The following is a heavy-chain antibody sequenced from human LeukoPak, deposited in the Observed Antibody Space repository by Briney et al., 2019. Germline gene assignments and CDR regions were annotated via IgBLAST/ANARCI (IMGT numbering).Heavy chain of an antibody. J-gene: IGHJ3*02. V-gene: IGHV4-59*12. D-gene: IGHD3-22*01. CDR2: IFYSGST. CDR1: GFTFSSYE. Sequence: GSLRLSCAASGFTFSSYEMHWVRQPPGKALEWIGNIFYSGSTYYSPSLKSRVTISLDTSRNQFSLKLNSVTAADTAVYYCAKSNGYGLIDIWGQGTMVTVSS. CDR3: AKSNGYGLIDI.